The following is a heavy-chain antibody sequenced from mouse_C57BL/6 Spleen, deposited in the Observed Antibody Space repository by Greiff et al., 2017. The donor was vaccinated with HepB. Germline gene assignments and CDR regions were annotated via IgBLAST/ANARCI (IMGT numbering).Heavy chain of an antibody. CDR2: IYPGSGNT. CDR3: ARSGYYLDY. D-gene: IGHD2-2*01. CDR1: GYTFTDYY. J-gene: IGHJ2*01. V-gene: IGHV1-76*01. Sequence: VQLQQSGAELVRPGASVKLSCKASGYTFTDYYINWVKQRPGQGLEWIARIYPGSGNTYYNEKFKGKATLTAEKSSSTAYMQLSSLTSEDSAVYFCARSGYYLDYWGQGTTLTVSS.